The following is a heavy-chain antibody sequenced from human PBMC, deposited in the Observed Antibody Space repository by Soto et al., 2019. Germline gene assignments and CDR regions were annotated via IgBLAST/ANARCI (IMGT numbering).Heavy chain of an antibody. V-gene: IGHV5-51*01. CDR1: GYSFTSYW. CDR2: IYPGDSDT. Sequence: GESLKISCKGSGYSFTSYWIGWVRQMPGKGLEWMGIIYPGDSDTRYSPSFQGQVTISADKSISTAYLQWSSLKASDTAMYYCARQRRGAMGRDPPGGPFDPWGQGTLVTVSS. CDR3: ARQRRGAMGRDPPGGPFDP. D-gene: IGHD3-10*01. J-gene: IGHJ5*02.